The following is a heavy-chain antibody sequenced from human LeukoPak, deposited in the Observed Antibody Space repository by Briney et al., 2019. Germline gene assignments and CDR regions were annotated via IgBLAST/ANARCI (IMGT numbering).Heavy chain of an antibody. V-gene: IGHV1-18*01. CDR3: ARVRAARPEEDYFDY. J-gene: IGHJ4*02. CDR2: ISAYNGNT. Sequence: EASVKVSCKASGYTFTSYGISWVRQAPGQRLEWMGWISAYNGNTNYAQKLQGRVTMTTDTSTSTAYMELRSLRSDDTAVYYCARVRAARPEEDYFDYWGQGTLVTVSS. D-gene: IGHD6-6*01. CDR1: GYTFTSYG.